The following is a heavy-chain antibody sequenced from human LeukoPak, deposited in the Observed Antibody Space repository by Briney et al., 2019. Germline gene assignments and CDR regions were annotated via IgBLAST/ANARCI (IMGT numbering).Heavy chain of an antibody. J-gene: IGHJ4*02. CDR2: INQGGSES. Sequence: PGGSLRLSCAASGFTFTDYWMTWIRQVPGKGLEWVANINQGGSESYYVDSVKGRFTISRDNAKNSLYLQMDSLRVEDTAVYYCARVGAWELQRVFDYWGQGTLVTVSS. D-gene: IGHD1-26*01. CDR1: GFTFTDYW. CDR3: ARVGAWELQRVFDY. V-gene: IGHV3-7*01.